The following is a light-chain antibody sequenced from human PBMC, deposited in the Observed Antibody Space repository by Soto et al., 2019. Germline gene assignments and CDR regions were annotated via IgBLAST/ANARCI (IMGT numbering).Light chain of an antibody. CDR2: AAS. J-gene: IGKJ1*01. CDR3: QQSRT. Sequence: DIQMTQSPSSLSASVGDRVTITCRASQSISSYLNWYQQKPGKAPKLLIYAASSLQSGVPSRFSGSGSGTAFTLPIPTLQSEDFATYYCQQSRTFGQGTKVEIK. CDR1: QSISSY. V-gene: IGKV1-39*01.